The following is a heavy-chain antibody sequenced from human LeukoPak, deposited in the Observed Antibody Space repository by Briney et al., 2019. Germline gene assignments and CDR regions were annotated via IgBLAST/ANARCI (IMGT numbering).Heavy chain of an antibody. CDR2: IIPIFGIA. Sequence: SVKVSCKASGGTFISYAISWVRQAPGQGLEWMGRIIPIFGIANYAQKFQGRVTITADESTSTAYMELSSLRSEDTAVYYCARGSVIVGATTFDYWGQGTLVTVSS. CDR3: ARGSVIVGATTFDY. J-gene: IGHJ4*02. D-gene: IGHD1-26*01. CDR1: GGTFISYA. V-gene: IGHV1-69*15.